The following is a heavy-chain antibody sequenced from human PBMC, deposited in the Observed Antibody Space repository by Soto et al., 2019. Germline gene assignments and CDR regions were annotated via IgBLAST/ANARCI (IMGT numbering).Heavy chain of an antibody. J-gene: IGHJ4*02. CDR1: GGSISSYY. D-gene: IGHD1-26*01. CDR2: IYYSGST. CDR3: ARHLVRARGRYFDS. V-gene: IGHV4-59*08. Sequence: QVQLQESGPGLVKPSETLSLTCTVSGGSISSYYWSWIRQPPGKGLEWIGYIYYSGSTNYNPSLKSRVTISVDTSKNQFSLKLSSVTAADTAVYYCARHLVRARGRYFDSWGQGTLVTVSP.